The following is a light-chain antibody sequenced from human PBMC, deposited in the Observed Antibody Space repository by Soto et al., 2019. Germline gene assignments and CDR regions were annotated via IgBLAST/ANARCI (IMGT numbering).Light chain of an antibody. V-gene: IGLV1-47*01. Sequence: QSVLTQPPSVSGTPGQRVNISCSGSSSNIGRDYVYWYQQLPGTAPKLLIYRGNQRPSGVPDRFSGSKSGTSASLAISGLRSDDESDYYCVAWDDSLSGYVFGTGTKLTLL. CDR1: SSNIGRDY. J-gene: IGLJ1*01. CDR2: RGN. CDR3: VAWDDSLSGYV.